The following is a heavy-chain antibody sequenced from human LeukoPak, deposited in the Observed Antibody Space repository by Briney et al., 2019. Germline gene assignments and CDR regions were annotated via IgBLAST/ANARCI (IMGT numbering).Heavy chain of an antibody. V-gene: IGHV4-4*02. Sequence: PSETLSLTCAVSGGSVSSTNWWRLLRQPPGERLEWIGEVHLQGRTNYNLSLTGRLSMSVDLYENHISLQLPSVTAADTAVYYCAREGGFYRPLDYWGRGTLVSVSS. J-gene: IGHJ4*02. CDR2: VHLQGRT. CDR1: GGSVSSTNW. CDR3: AREGGFYRPLDY. D-gene: IGHD3-3*01.